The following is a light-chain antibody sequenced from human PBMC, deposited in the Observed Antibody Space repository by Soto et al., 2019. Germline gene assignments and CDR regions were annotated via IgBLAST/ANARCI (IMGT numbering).Light chain of an antibody. V-gene: IGKV3-20*01. CDR3: QQYGSSRGT. CDR1: QSVSSSY. CDR2: GAS. J-gene: IGKJ1*01. Sequence: EIVLTQSPGTLSLSPGESASLSCRGSQSVSSSYLAWYQQKPGQAPRLLIYGASSRATGIPDRFSGSGSGTDFTLTISRLEPEDFAVYYCQQYGSSRGTFGQGTKV.